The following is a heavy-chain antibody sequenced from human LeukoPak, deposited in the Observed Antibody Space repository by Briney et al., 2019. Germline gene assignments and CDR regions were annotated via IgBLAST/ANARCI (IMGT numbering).Heavy chain of an antibody. J-gene: IGHJ4*02. CDR1: GFSFSSYG. V-gene: IGHV3-33*01. CDR3: AREGTTSDTANPFDY. D-gene: IGHD5-18*01. CDR2: IWYDGSNK. Sequence: PGGSLRLSCAASGFSFSSYGMHWVRQAPGKGLEWMAVIWYDGSNKYYADSVKGRFTISRDNSKNTLYLQMNSLRAEDTAVYYCAREGTTSDTANPFDYWGQGTLVTVSS.